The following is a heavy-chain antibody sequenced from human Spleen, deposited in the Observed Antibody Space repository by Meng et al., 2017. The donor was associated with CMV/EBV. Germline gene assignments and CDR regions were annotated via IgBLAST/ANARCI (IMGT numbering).Heavy chain of an antibody. V-gene: IGHV5-51*01. J-gene: IGHJ4*02. D-gene: IGHD2/OR15-2a*01. Sequence: GESLKISCKGSGYSFSTGWIGWVRQQPGKGLEWIGIIYPADSNIRISPTLQGQVTISADESISTAYLQWSSLKASDTATYYCVRQEYSTSSVENWGQGTLVTVSS. CDR1: GYSFSTGW. CDR3: VRQEYSTSSVEN. CDR2: IYPADSNI.